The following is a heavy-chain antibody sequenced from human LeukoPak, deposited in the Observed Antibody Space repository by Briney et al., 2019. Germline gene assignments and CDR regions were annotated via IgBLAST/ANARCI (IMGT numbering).Heavy chain of an antibody. D-gene: IGHD3-22*01. J-gene: IGHJ4*02. Sequence: PSETLSLTCTVSGCSISSYYWSWIRQPPGKGLEWIGYIYYSGSTNYNPSLKSRVTISVDTSKNQFSLKLSSVTAADTAVYYCARGGKYYDSSGYTFDYWGQGTLVTVSS. CDR1: GCSISSYY. CDR3: ARGGKYYDSSGYTFDY. CDR2: IYYSGST. V-gene: IGHV4-59*01.